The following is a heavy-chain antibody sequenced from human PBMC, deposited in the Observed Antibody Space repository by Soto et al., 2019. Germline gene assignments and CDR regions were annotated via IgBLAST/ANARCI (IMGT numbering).Heavy chain of an antibody. V-gene: IGHV3-30-3*01. CDR3: ARASGHICATLHGPFAH. CDR1: GFTFNRHP. J-gene: IGHJ4*01. D-gene: IGHD2-15*01. Sequence: QVQLVESGGGVVQPGRSLRLSCAASGFTFNRHPLHWVRQAPGKGLEWVAVISHDGNNKYYADSVKGRFTISRDNSMNMLYLQMHGLRTEDTDIFYCARASGHICATLHGPFAHWGNGALVTVSS. CDR2: ISHDGNNK.